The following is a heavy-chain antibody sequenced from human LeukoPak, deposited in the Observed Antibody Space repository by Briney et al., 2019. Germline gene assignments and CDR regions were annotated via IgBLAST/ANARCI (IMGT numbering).Heavy chain of an antibody. CDR1: GYTFTSYG. V-gene: IGHV1-18*01. CDR3: ARDQSMVRGPRTPYNWFDP. D-gene: IGHD3-10*01. CDR2: ISAYNGNT. Sequence: ASVKVSCKASGYTFTSYGISWVRQAPGQGLEWMGWISAYNGNTNYAQKLQGRVTMTTDTSTSTAYKELRSLRSDDTAVYYCARDQSMVRGPRTPYNWFDPWGQGTLVTVSS. J-gene: IGHJ5*02.